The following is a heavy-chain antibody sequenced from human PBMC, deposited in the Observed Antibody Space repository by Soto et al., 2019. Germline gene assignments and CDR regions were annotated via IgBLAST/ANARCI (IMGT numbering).Heavy chain of an antibody. Sequence: QVTLKESGPVLVKPTEPLTLTCTVSGFSLSNARMGVSWIRQPPGKALEWLAHIFSNDEKSYSTSLKSRLTISKDTSKSQVVLTMTNMDPVDTATYYCARAIAAAGTRSYYYYRMDVWGQGTTVTVSS. V-gene: IGHV2-26*01. D-gene: IGHD6-13*01. CDR1: GFSLSNARMG. J-gene: IGHJ6*02. CDR2: IFSNDEK. CDR3: ARAIAAAGTRSYYYYRMDV.